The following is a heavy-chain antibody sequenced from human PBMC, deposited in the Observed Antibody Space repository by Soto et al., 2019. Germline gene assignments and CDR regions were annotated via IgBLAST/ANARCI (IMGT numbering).Heavy chain of an antibody. CDR3: ANDPGYSLDY. J-gene: IGHJ4*02. CDR1: GCSISSNIYY. V-gene: IGHV4-39*01. D-gene: IGHD5-12*01. CDR2: IHYSGST. Sequence: SETLSLTCPFSGCSISSNIYYWGWIRQPPGKGLEWIGNIHYSGSTYYDSSLQSRVTISIDTSKNQFSLQLNSVTPEDAAVYYCANDPGYSLDYWGQGTQVTVSS.